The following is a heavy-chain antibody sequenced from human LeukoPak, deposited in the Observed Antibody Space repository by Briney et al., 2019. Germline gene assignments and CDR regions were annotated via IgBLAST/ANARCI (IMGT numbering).Heavy chain of an antibody. CDR2: INPNSGGT. D-gene: IGHD6-6*01. Sequence: GASMKVSCKASGYTFTGYYMHWVRQAPGQGLEWMGWINPNSGGTNYAQKFQGRVTMTRDTSISTAYMELSRLRSDDTAVYYCARRAARRTTGLDYWGQGILVTVSS. CDR3: ARRAARRTTGLDY. V-gene: IGHV1-2*02. J-gene: IGHJ4*02. CDR1: GYTFTGYY.